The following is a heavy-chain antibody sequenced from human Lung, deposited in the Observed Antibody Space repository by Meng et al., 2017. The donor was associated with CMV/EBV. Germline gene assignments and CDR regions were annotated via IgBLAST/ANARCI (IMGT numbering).Heavy chain of an antibody. CDR3: TTGDGSSNALDI. CDR1: GFSFSNAG. V-gene: IGHV3-15*01. Sequence: ASGFSFSNAGMSWVRQAPGKGLEWVGRNKRKTDGGTTDYAAPVKGRFTISRDDSKNTLYLQMNSLKTEDTAVYYCTTGDGSSNALDIWGQGTMVTVSS. D-gene: IGHD6-6*01. J-gene: IGHJ3*02. CDR2: NKRKTDGGTT.